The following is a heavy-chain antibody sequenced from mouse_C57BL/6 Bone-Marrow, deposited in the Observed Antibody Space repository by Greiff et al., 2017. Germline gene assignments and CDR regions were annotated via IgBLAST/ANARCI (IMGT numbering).Heavy chain of an antibody. CDR1: GYTFTSYW. CDR3: AREDYYGRICVD. J-gene: IGHJ3*01. V-gene: IGHV1-69*01. Sequence: QVQLQQPGAELVMPGASVKLSCKASGYTFTSYWMHWVKQRPGQGLEWIGEIDPSDSYPNYIQKFKGKSTLTVDKSSSTDYMQLSSLTSEDSAVYYCAREDYYGRICVDWGQGTLVTVSA. CDR2: IDPSDSYP. D-gene: IGHD1-1*01.